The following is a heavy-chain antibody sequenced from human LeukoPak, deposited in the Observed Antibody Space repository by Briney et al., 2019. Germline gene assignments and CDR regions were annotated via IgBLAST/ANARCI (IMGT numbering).Heavy chain of an antibody. J-gene: IGHJ4*02. V-gene: IGHV4-59*01. Sequence: SETLSLTCTVSGGSISTYFWSWIRQPPGKGLEWIGYIYYSGSTNYNPSLKSRVTISIDTSKNQFSLRLSSVTAADTAVYYCARVTGYMIEDYFDYWGQGTLVTVSS. D-gene: IGHD3-22*01. CDR2: IYYSGST. CDR3: ARVTGYMIEDYFDY. CDR1: GGSISTYF.